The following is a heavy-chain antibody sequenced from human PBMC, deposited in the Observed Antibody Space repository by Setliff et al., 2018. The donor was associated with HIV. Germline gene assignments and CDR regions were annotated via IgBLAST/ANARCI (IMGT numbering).Heavy chain of an antibody. CDR3: ARRPYYFGS. CDR2: IYHSGST. CDR1: GGSFSGYY. Sequence: PSETLSLTCAVYGGSFSGYYWSWIRQPPGKGLEWIGEIYHSGSTIYNPSLKSRVTISVDTSKNQFSLKLSSVTAADTAVYYCARRPYYFGSWGQGTLVTVSS. D-gene: IGHD6-6*01. J-gene: IGHJ4*02. V-gene: IGHV4-34*01.